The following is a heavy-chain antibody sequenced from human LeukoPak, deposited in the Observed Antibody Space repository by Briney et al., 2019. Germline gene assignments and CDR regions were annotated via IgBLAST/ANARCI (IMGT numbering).Heavy chain of an antibody. Sequence: SETLSLTCTVSGGSISSYYWSWIRQPPGKGLEWIGYIYYSGSTNYNPSLKSRVTISVDTSTNQFSLKLSSVTAADTAVYYCARGGIAAARRQNCYYGMDVWGQGTTVTVSS. V-gene: IGHV4-59*01. CDR2: IYYSGST. CDR3: ARGGIAAARRQNCYYGMDV. CDR1: GGSISSYY. D-gene: IGHD6-13*01. J-gene: IGHJ6*02.